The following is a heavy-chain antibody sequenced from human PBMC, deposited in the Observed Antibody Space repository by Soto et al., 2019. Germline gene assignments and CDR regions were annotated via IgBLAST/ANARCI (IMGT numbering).Heavy chain of an antibody. V-gene: IGHV2-5*02. CDR1: GFSLSSNGVA. Sequence: QITLKEAGPTLVKPTQTLTLTCTFSGFSLSSNGVAVGWIRQPPGEALEWLELIYWDDDKRYRASLKNRLNITKNTSKNQVVLTMTDMDPVDTATYYCAHAFGGTSWPNDAFDVWGQGTVVTVSS. CDR3: AHAFGGTSWPNDAFDV. CDR2: IYWDDDK. D-gene: IGHD1-26*01. J-gene: IGHJ3*01.